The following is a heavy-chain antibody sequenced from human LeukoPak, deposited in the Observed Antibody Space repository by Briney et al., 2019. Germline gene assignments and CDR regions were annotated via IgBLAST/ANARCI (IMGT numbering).Heavy chain of an antibody. D-gene: IGHD5-18*01. V-gene: IGHV5-51*01. CDR3: AGGQTAMGHSYYYYYMDV. J-gene: IGHJ6*03. Sequence: GESLKISCKGSGYSFINNWIGWVRQMPGKGLEWMGSIYPGDSDTRYSPSFQGQVTISADKSISTAYLQWSSLKASDTAMYYCAGGQTAMGHSYYYYYMDVWGKGTTVTVSS. CDR2: IYPGDSDT. CDR1: GYSFINNW.